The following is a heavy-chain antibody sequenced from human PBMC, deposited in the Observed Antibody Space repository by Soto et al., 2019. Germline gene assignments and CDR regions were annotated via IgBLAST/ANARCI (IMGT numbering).Heavy chain of an antibody. J-gene: IGHJ5*01. CDR3: AKGPDGSGYYHNWFDS. CDR1: GFSFSDYA. V-gene: IGHV3-23*01. D-gene: IGHD3-22*01. CDR2: ISRTGDSA. Sequence: EVHLLESGGALVQPGGSLTLSCAASGFSFSDYAMSWVRQAPGKGLEGVSSISRTGDSAYYADSVKGRFAISRDRSTNRLSLQMNSLRVEDTAVYYCAKGPDGSGYYHNWFDSWGQGTLITVSS.